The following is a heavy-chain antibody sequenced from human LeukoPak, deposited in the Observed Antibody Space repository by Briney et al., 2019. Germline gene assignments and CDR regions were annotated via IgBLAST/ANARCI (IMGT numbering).Heavy chain of an antibody. CDR1: GYTFTSYY. CDR3: ARVGGGGWFDP. CDR2: INPSGGST. Sequence: ASVKVSCKASGYTFTSYYMHWVRQAPGQGLKWMGIINPSGGSTSYAQKFQGRVTMTRDTSTSTVYMELSSLRSEDTAVYYCARVGGGGWFDPWGQGTLVTVSS. D-gene: IGHD2-15*01. V-gene: IGHV1-46*01. J-gene: IGHJ5*02.